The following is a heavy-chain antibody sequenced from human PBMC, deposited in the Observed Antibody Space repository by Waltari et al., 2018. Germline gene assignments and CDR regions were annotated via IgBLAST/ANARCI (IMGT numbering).Heavy chain of an antibody. J-gene: IGHJ3*02. CDR1: GGIFTNYA. V-gene: IGHV1-69*05. CDR3: ARDLGAMKVTSALEI. Sequence: QVQLVQSGAEVKRPGSSVKVSCRASGGIFTNYAISWVRQAPGQGLEWMGGIIPIFGTANSTQKCQGRLTITSDESTSTAYMELSSLRPEDTAVYFCARDLGAMKVTSALEIWGQGTRVTVSS. D-gene: IGHD3-10*01. CDR2: IIPIFGTA.